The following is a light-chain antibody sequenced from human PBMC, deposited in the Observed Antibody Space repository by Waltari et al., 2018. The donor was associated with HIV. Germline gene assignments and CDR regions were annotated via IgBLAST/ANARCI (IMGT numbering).Light chain of an antibody. CDR1: KLGDKH. J-gene: IGLJ1*01. CDR2: DDK. CDR3: QVFENSRDQA. Sequence: YVLTQPPSVSVAPGKTATITCGGNKLGDKHVNWYQQKSGQAPVLVIYDDKLRPSGIPARISGSNSGGTATLTISGVEVGDEAEYYCQVFENSRDQAFGTGTKVTVL. V-gene: IGLV3-21*01.